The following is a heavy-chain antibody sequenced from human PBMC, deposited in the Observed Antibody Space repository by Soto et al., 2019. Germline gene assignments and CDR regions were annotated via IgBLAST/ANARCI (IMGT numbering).Heavy chain of an antibody. CDR1: GYSFTSYW. J-gene: IGHJ5*02. Sequence: GESLKISCKGSGYSFTSYWIGWVRQMPGKGLEWMGIIYPGDSDTRYSPSFQGQVTISADKSISTAYLQWSSLKASDTAMYYCARLAVVTAMDRNWFDPWGQGTLVTVSS. V-gene: IGHV5-51*01. D-gene: IGHD2-21*02. CDR3: ARLAVVTAMDRNWFDP. CDR2: IYPGDSDT.